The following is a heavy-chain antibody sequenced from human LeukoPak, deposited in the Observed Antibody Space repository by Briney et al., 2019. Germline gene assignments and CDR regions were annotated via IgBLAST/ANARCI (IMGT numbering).Heavy chain of an antibody. CDR3: ARGDTAMVKSYYYYYMDV. Sequence: SQTLSLTCAISGDSVSSNSAAWNWIRQSPSRGLEWLGRTYYRSKWYNDYAVSVKSRITINPDTSKNQFSLQLNSVTPEDTAVYYCARGDTAMVKSYYYYYMDVWGNGTTVSVSS. V-gene: IGHV6-1*01. D-gene: IGHD5-18*01. CDR1: GDSVSSNSAA. CDR2: TYYRSKWYN. J-gene: IGHJ6*03.